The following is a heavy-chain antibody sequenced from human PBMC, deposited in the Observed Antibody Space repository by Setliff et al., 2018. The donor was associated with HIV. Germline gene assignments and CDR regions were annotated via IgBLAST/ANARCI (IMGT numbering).Heavy chain of an antibody. CDR1: GGSISSSSYY. J-gene: IGHJ4*02. V-gene: IGHV4-39*07. Sequence: KPSETLSLTCTVSGGSISSSSYYWGWIRQHPGKGLEWIGSIYYSGSTYYNPSLKSRVTISVDTSRNQFSLKLSSVTAADTAVYYCARDRSDYYNLPGYFDHWGQGTPVTVSS. CDR3: ARDRSDYYNLPGYFDH. D-gene: IGHD3-3*01. CDR2: IYYSGST.